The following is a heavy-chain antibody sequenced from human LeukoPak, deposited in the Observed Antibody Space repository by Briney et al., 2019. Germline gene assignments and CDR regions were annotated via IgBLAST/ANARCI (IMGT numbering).Heavy chain of an antibody. D-gene: IGHD1-26*01. CDR3: ARSTTPSIVGATPRYYFDY. CDR1: GYTFTGYY. CDR2: INPNSGGT. J-gene: IGHJ4*02. Sequence: GASVKVSCKASGYTFTGYYMHWVRQAPGQGLEWMGWINPNSGGTNYAQKFQGRVTMTRDTSISTAYMELSRLRSDDTAVYYCARSTTPSIVGATPRYYFDYWGQGTLVTVSS. V-gene: IGHV1-2*02.